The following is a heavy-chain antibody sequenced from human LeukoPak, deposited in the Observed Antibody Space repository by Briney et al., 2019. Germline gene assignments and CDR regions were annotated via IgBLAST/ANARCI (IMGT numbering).Heavy chain of an antibody. V-gene: IGHV3-15*01. Sequence: GGSLRLFCAAPRFTFWNALVSWVRPAPGKGGGWVGRIKRKTEGETIDSAAPVTGRPTISSDEAKITLYLQLNNLRTQDTVVYYCTTDQDIVVVPAAIRSYYYYMDVWGKGTTVTVSS. CDR1: RFTFWNAL. CDR2: IKRKTEGETI. D-gene: IGHD2-2*02. CDR3: TTDQDIVVVPAAIRSYYYYMDV. J-gene: IGHJ6*03.